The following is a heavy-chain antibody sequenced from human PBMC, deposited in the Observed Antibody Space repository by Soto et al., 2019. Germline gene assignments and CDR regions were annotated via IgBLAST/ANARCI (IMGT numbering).Heavy chain of an antibody. Sequence: GASVKVSCKASGYTFTGYYMHWVRQAPGQGLEWMGWINPNSGGTNYAQKFQGWVTMTRDTSISTVYMELSRLRSEDTAVYYCARDLGAVDKYYYYGMDVWGQGTTVTVSS. CDR2: INPNSGGT. CDR1: GYTFTGYY. D-gene: IGHD3-16*01. V-gene: IGHV1-2*04. J-gene: IGHJ6*02. CDR3: ARDLGAVDKYYYYGMDV.